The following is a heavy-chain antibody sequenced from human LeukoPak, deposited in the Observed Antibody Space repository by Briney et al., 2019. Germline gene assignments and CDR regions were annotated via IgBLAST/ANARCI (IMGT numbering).Heavy chain of an antibody. D-gene: IGHD4-17*01. Sequence: ASVKVSCEASGYTFTSYGFNWVRQATGQGLEWMGWMNPNSGNTGYAQKFQGRVTITRNTSISTAYMELSSLRSEDTAVYYCARGKYGDYADYWGQGTLVTVSS. J-gene: IGHJ4*02. CDR2: MNPNSGNT. CDR3: ARGKYGDYADY. V-gene: IGHV1-8*03. CDR1: GYTFTSYG.